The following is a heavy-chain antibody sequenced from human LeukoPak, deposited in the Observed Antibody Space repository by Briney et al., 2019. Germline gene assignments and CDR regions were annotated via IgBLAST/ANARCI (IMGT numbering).Heavy chain of an antibody. CDR2: IIPIFGTA. D-gene: IGHD2-8*01. Sequence: SVKVSCKASGGTFSSYAISWVRHAPGQGLEWMGRIIPIFGTANYAQKFQGRVTITTDESTSTAYMELSSLRSEDTAAYYCARVSFNEYYFDYWGQGTLVTVSS. V-gene: IGHV1-69*05. CDR1: GGTFSSYA. J-gene: IGHJ4*02. CDR3: ARVSFNEYYFDY.